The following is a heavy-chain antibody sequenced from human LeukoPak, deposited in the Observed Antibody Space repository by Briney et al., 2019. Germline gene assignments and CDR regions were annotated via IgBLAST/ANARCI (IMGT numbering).Heavy chain of an antibody. Sequence: GASVKASCKASGYTFTSYGISWVRQAPGQGLEWMGWISGYTGNTKYAQKLQGRVTMTTDTSASTAYMDLRSLRSDDTAMYYCARTKGSTSYFDSWGQGTLVTVSS. V-gene: IGHV1-18*01. D-gene: IGHD2-2*01. CDR3: ARTKGSTSYFDS. J-gene: IGHJ4*02. CDR2: ISGYTGNT. CDR1: GYTFTSYG.